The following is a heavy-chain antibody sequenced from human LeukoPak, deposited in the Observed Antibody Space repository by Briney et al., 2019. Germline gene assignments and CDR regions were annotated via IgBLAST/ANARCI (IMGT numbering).Heavy chain of an antibody. CDR3: AKDSGGGWNFFDY. CDR1: GFTFRSYA. D-gene: IGHD6-19*01. CDR2: ITYNSGTI. J-gene: IGHJ4*02. Sequence: GGSLRLSCAASGFTFRSYAMQWVRQAPGKGLEWVSYITYNSGTIFYADSVKGRFTISRDNSKNTLYLQMNNLRAEDTAVYYCAKDSGGGWNFFDYWGQGTLVTVSS. V-gene: IGHV3-23*01.